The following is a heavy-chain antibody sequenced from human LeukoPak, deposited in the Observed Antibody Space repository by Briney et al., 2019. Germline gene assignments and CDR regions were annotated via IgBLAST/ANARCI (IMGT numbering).Heavy chain of an antibody. Sequence: GGSLRLSCAASGSTFSSYSMTWVRQAPGKGLEWVSSISSSSSYIYYADSVKGRFTISRDNAKDSLYLQMNSLRAEDTAVYYCARDGAAAATYYYGMDVWGQGATVTVSS. CDR2: ISSSSSYI. D-gene: IGHD6-13*01. J-gene: IGHJ6*02. CDR1: GSTFSSYS. V-gene: IGHV3-21*01. CDR3: ARDGAAAATYYYGMDV.